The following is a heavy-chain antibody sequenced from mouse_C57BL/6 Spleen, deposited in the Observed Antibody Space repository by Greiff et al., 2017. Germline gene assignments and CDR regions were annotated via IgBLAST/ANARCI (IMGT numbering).Heavy chain of an antibody. Sequence: QVQLQQPGAELVMPGASVKLSCKASGYTFTSYWMHWVKQRPGQGLEWIGEIDPSDSYTNYNQKFKGKSTLTVDKSSSTAYMQLSSLTSEDSAVYYCARSQEDYYGSINWYFDVWGTGTTVTVSS. CDR1: GYTFTSYW. CDR2: IDPSDSYT. J-gene: IGHJ1*03. CDR3: ARSQEDYYGSINWYFDV. D-gene: IGHD1-1*01. V-gene: IGHV1-69*01.